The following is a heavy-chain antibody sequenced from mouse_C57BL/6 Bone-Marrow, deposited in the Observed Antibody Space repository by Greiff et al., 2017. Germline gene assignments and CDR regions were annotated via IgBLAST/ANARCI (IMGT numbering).Heavy chain of an antibody. CDR3: ASYDGYPAWFAY. Sequence: VHLVESGPGLVQPSQSLSITCTVSGFSLTSYGVHWVRQSPGKGLEWLGVIWSGGSTDYNAAFISRLSISKDNSKSQVFFKMNSLQADDTAIYYCASYDGYPAWFAYWGQGTLVTVSA. CDR1: GFSLTSYG. D-gene: IGHD2-3*01. V-gene: IGHV2-2*01. J-gene: IGHJ3*01. CDR2: IWSGGST.